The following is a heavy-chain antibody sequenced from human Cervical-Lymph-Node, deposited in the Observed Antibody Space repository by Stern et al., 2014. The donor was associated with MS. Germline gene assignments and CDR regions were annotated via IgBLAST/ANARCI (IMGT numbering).Heavy chain of an antibody. CDR3: ARDVDYFDP. CDR2: IYLGGNT. Sequence: VHLVESGPGLVKPSGTLSLTCAVSGGSISSSYWWTWVRQSPGKGLEWIGKIYLGGNTNYNPSLKSRVSMSIDKSQNQFSLRLSSVTAADTAVYYCARDVDYFDPWGQGTLVTVSS. CDR1: GGSISSSYW. V-gene: IGHV4-4*02. J-gene: IGHJ5*02. D-gene: IGHD4-11*01.